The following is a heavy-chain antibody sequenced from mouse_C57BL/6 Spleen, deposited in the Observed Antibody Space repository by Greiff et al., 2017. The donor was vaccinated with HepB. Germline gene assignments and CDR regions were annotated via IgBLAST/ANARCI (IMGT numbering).Heavy chain of an antibody. D-gene: IGHD2-2*01. Sequence: QVQLQHPGAELVKPGASVKMSCKASGYTFTSYWITWVKQRPGQGLEWIGDIYPGSGSTNYNEKFKSKATLTVDTSSSTAYMQLSSLTSEDSAVYYCARGGLRRSGFAYWGQGTLVTVSA. V-gene: IGHV1-55*01. CDR2: IYPGSGST. CDR3: ARGGLRRSGFAY. CDR1: GYTFTSYW. J-gene: IGHJ3*01.